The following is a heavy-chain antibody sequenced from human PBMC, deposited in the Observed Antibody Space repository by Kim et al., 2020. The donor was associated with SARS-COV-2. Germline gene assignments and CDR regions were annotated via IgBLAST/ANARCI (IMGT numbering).Heavy chain of an antibody. CDR3: ARDYGPGLLGVLGIPS. D-gene: IGHD3-16*01. CDR1: GFTFSSYA. CDR2: ISYDGSNK. J-gene: IGHJ5*01. V-gene: IGHV3-30*04. Sequence: GGSLRLSCAASGFTFSSYAMHWVRQAPGKGLEWVAVISYDGSNKYYADSVKGRFTISRDNSKNTLYLQMNSLRAEDTAVYYCARDYGPGLLGVLGIPSWG.